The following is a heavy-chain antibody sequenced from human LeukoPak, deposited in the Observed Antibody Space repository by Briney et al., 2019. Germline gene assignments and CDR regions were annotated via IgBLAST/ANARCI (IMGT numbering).Heavy chain of an antibody. V-gene: IGHV3-21*01. CDR1: GFTFSSYS. J-gene: IGHJ6*03. CDR3: AREYAIVAYYYYYYYTDV. CDR2: ISSSSSYI. Sequence: GGSLRLSCAASGFTFSSYSMNWVRQAPGKGLEWVSSISSSSSYIYYADSVKGRFTISRDNAKNSLYLQMNSLRAEDTAVYYCAREYAIVAYYYYYYYTDVWGKGGTVTVSS. D-gene: IGHD5-12*01.